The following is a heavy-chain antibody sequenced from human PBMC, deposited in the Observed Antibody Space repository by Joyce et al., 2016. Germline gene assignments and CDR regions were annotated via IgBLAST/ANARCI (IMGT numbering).Heavy chain of an antibody. J-gene: IGHJ4*02. CDR1: GGSFSGYY. V-gene: IGHV4-34*01. D-gene: IGHD6-19*01. Sequence: QVQLQQWGAGLWKPSETLSLTGAVYGGSFSGYYWSWIRQPPGKGLEWIGEINHSGNTNYNPSLKSLVTMSVDTSKNQFSLKLSSVTAADAAVYYCARGVAVAVDYWGQGTLVTVSS. CDR3: ARGVAVAVDY. CDR2: INHSGNT.